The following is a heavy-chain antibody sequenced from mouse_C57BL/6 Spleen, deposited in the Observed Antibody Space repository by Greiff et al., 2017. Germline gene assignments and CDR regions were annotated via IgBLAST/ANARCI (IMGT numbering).Heavy chain of an antibody. CDR1: GYTFTSYW. CDR3: ARRAAQAGYLDY. J-gene: IGHJ2*01. V-gene: IGHV1-53*01. D-gene: IGHD3-2*02. Sequence: QVQLQQPGPELVTPGASVKLSCKASGYTFTSYWMHWVKQRPGQGLEWIGNINPSNGGTNYNEKFKSKATLTVDKSSSTAYMQLSSLTSEDSAVYYCARRAAQAGYLDYWGQGTTLTVSS. CDR2: INPSNGGT.